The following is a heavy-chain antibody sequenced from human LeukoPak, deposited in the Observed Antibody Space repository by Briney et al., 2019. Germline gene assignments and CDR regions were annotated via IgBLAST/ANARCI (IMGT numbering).Heavy chain of an antibody. CDR3: ARTYWVVVTAIQANLNWFDP. J-gene: IGHJ5*02. CDR2: IYYSGST. D-gene: IGHD2-21*02. V-gene: IGHV4-59*01. Sequence: SETLSLTCTVSGGSISSYYWSWIRQPPGKGLECIGYIYYSGSTNYNPSLKSRVTISVDTSKNQFSLKLSSVTPADTAVYYCARTYWVVVTAIQANLNWFDPWGQRTLVTVSS. CDR1: GGSISSYY.